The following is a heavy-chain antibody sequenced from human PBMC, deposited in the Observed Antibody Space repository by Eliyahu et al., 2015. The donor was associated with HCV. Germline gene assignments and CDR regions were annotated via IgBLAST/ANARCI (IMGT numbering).Heavy chain of an antibody. CDR1: GXXFXXYY. CDR3: ARYNWKVDYYNGMDV. V-gene: IGHV3-11*01. J-gene: IGHJ6*02. CDR2: ISNTGGTI. Sequence: QVQLVESGGGLVKPGGSLRLSCAXSGXXFXXYYMSWIRQAPGKGLQWVSYISNTGGTIYYADSVKGRFTISRDNAKNSLYLQMNSLRAEDTAVYYCARYNWKVDYYNGMDVWGQGTTVTVSS. D-gene: IGHD1-1*01.